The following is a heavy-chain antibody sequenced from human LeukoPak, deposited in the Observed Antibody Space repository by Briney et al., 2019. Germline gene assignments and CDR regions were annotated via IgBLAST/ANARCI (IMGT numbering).Heavy chain of an antibody. D-gene: IGHD6-13*01. CDR2: TYYRSKWYN. CDR3: ARALGIAAAGTGGGETYYYYYYMDV. J-gene: IGHJ6*03. CDR1: GDSVSSNSAA. Sequence: SQTLSLTCAISGDSVSSNSAAWNWIRQSPSRGLEWLGRTYYRSKWYNDYAVSVKSRITINPDTSKNQFSLQLNSVTPEDTAVYYCARALGIAAAGTGGGETYYYYYYMDVWGKGTTVTISS. V-gene: IGHV6-1*01.